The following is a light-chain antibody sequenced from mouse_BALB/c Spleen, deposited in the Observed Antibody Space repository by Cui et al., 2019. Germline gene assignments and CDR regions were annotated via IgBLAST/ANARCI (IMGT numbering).Light chain of an antibody. J-gene: IGKJ5*01. CDR3: LQHWNYPLT. V-gene: IGKV6-14*01. CDR1: QNVRTA. Sequence: DIVMTQSQKSMSTSVGDRVSITCKASQNVRTAVAWYQQKPGQSPKALIYLASNRHTGVPDRFTGSGSGTDFTLTISNVQSEDLADYFCLQHWNYPLTFGAGTKLELK. CDR2: LAS.